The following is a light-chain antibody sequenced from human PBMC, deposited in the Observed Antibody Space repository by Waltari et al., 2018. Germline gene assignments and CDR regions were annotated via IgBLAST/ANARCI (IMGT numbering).Light chain of an antibody. Sequence: QSALTQPASVSGSPGQSITISCIGTSSDVGDYNYVSWYQQHPGKAPKLMIYDVSNRPSGVSNRFSGSKSGNTASLTISGLQAEDEADYYCSSYIDSSTLELFGGGTSLTVL. CDR3: SSYIDSSTLEL. J-gene: IGLJ2*01. CDR2: DVS. CDR1: SSDVGDYNY. V-gene: IGLV2-14*03.